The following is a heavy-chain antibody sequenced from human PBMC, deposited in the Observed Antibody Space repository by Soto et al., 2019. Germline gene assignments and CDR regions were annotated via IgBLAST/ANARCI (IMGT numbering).Heavy chain of an antibody. J-gene: IGHJ3*02. D-gene: IGHD3-22*01. CDR1: GGSISRYY. CDR2: IYYSGST. CDR3: ARVAYYYDSSGYRPYAFDI. V-gene: IGHV4-59*01. Sequence: SETLSLTCTVSGGSISRYYWSWIRQPPGKGLEWIGYIYYSGSTNYNPSLKSRVTISVDTSKNQFSLKLSSVTAADTAVYYCARVAYYYDSSGYRPYAFDIWGQGTMVTVSS.